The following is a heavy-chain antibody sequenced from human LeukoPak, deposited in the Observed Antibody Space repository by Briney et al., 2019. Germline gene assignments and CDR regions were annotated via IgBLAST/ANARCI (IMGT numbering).Heavy chain of an antibody. CDR3: VKVSSTVGATYFDY. CDR1: GFTFSTYA. D-gene: IGHD1-26*01. Sequence: GGSLRRSCSASGFTFSTYAMHWVRQAPGEELEYISGVTSDGGTTYHADSVKGRFTISRDNSKNTLYLQMSSLRVEDTAVYYCVKVSSTVGATYFDYWGQGTLVTVSS. V-gene: IGHV3-64D*06. CDR2: VTSDGGTT. J-gene: IGHJ4*02.